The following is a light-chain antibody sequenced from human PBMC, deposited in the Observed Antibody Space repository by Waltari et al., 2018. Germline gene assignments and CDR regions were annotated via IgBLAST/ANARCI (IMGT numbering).Light chain of an antibody. V-gene: IGLV3-19*01. Sequence: SSELTQDPAVSVAMGQTVRITCQGDSLRSYYARWYQPRPGQAPILVIYDKNSRPSGVPGRFSGASSHNTGALTITGAQAEEEASYYCRSRYASGVAGSFGGGTKLTVL. CDR3: RSRYASGVAGS. CDR1: SLRSYY. J-gene: IGLJ2*01. CDR2: DKN.